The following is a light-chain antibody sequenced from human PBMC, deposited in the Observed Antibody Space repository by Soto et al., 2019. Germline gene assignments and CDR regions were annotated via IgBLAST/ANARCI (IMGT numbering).Light chain of an antibody. CDR1: QGIGDT. J-gene: IGKJ5*01. CDR2: DTS. Sequence: EVVMRQSPATLSVSPGEGATLSCRASQGIGDTLAWYQHKPGQTPRLLIYDTSTRATGVPTRFSGSGSGTDFTLTISRLEPEDFAVYYCQQRSNWPPPTFGQGTRLEI. CDR3: QQRSNWPPPT. V-gene: IGKV3-11*01.